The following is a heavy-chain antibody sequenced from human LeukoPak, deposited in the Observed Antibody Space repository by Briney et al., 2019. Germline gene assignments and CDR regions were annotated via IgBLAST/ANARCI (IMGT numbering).Heavy chain of an antibody. J-gene: IGHJ6*02. Sequence: GGSLRLSCAASGFTVSSNYMSWVRQAPGKGLEWVSVIYSGGSTYYADSVKGRFTISRDNSKNTLYPQMNSLRAEDTAVYYCARASDYYGMDVWGQGTTVTVSS. D-gene: IGHD1-26*01. CDR2: IYSGGST. CDR1: GFTVSSNY. V-gene: IGHV3-66*01. CDR3: ARASDYYGMDV.